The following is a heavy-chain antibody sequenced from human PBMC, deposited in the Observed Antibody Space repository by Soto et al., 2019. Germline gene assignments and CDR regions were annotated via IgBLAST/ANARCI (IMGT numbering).Heavy chain of an antibody. CDR3: ARLGGYCSGGSCPYGMDV. CDR1: GFTYISYS. D-gene: IGHD2-15*01. CDR2: ISSSSSYI. Sequence: GGSLRLSCAACGFTYISYSMNWVRQAPGKGLEWVSSISSSSSYIYYADSVKGRFTISRDNAKNSLYLQMNSLRAEHTAVYYCARLGGYCSGGSCPYGMDVWGQGTTVTVSS. V-gene: IGHV3-21*01. J-gene: IGHJ6*02.